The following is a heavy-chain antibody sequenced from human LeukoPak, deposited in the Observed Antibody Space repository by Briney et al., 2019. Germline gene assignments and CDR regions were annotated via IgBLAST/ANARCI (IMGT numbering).Heavy chain of an antibody. Sequence: GASVKVSCMASGYTFTSCGVSWVRQAPGQGLEWMGWIGTYNGDTNYAQNLQGRVTMTTDTSTRTAYMELRSLRSDDTAVYYCARDRGYNPDTFDIWGQGTMVTVSS. V-gene: IGHV1-18*01. CDR2: IGTYNGDT. D-gene: IGHD5-24*01. CDR1: GYTFTSCG. J-gene: IGHJ3*02. CDR3: ARDRGYNPDTFDI.